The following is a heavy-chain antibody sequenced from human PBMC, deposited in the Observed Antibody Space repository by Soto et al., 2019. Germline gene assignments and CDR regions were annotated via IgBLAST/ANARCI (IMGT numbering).Heavy chain of an antibody. V-gene: IGHV3-7*05. CDR1: GFTFGSYW. CDR2: INRDGSVK. Sequence: EVQLVESGGGLVQPGGSLRLSCAASGFTFGSYWMTWVRQAPGKGLEWVANINRDGSVKNYVDSVKGRFTVSRDNDNGSLYLQMYSLRVEDAAVYYCTRDSSPKYTTDWGDAFDFWGHGTMVTVS. J-gene: IGHJ3*01. CDR3: TRDSSPKYTTDWGDAFDF. D-gene: IGHD6-19*01.